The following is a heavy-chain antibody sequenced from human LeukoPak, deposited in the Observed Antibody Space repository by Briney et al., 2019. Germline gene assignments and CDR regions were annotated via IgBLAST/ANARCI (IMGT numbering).Heavy chain of an antibody. CDR3: ATVEQQLVLLGAFDI. Sequence: ASVKVSCKVSGYTLTELSMHWVRQAPGKGLEWMGGFDPEDGETIYAQKFQGRVTMTEDTSTDTAYMELSSLRSEDTAVYYCATVEQQLVLLGAFDIWGQGTMVTVSS. J-gene: IGHJ3*02. CDR1: GYTLTELS. V-gene: IGHV1-24*01. D-gene: IGHD6-13*01. CDR2: FDPEDGET.